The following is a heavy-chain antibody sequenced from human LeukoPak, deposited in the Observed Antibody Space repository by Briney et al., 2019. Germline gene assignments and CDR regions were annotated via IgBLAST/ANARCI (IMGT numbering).Heavy chain of an antibody. CDR1: GFTFSSYA. J-gene: IGHJ4*02. D-gene: IGHD6-13*01. CDR3: AKDDVAAGSGYFDY. V-gene: IGHV3-23*01. Sequence: GGSLRLSCAASGFTFSSYAMSWVRQAPGKGLEWVSAISGSGGSTYYADSVKGRFTISRDKSKHTLYLQMNSLRAEDTAVYYRAKDDVAAGSGYFDYWGQGTLVTVSS. CDR2: ISGSGGST.